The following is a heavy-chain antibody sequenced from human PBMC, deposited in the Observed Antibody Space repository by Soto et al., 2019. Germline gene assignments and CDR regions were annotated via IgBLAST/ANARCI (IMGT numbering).Heavy chain of an antibody. CDR2: ISPYNGNT. J-gene: IGHJ4*02. Sequence: GASVKVSCKTSGYIFINYALIWARQAPGQGLEWMGWISPYNGNTRYAPKFQDRVTMTTDTSTTTTYMELRSLKTDDTAIYFCARDSYDYDYWGQGTLVTVSS. D-gene: IGHD5-12*01. V-gene: IGHV1-18*01. CDR3: ARDSYDYDY. CDR1: GYIFINYA.